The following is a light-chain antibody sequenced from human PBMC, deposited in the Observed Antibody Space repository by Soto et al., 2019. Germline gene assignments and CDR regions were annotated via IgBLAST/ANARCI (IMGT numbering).Light chain of an antibody. V-gene: IGKV1-5*01. CDR3: QQYNSYSWT. CDR1: QSISSW. Sequence: DVQVTQSPSTLSASIGDRVTITCRASQSISSWLAWYQQKPGKAPKLLIYDASSLESGVPSRFSGSGSGTEFTLTISSLQPDDFATYYCQQYNSYSWTFGQGTKVAIK. J-gene: IGKJ1*01. CDR2: DAS.